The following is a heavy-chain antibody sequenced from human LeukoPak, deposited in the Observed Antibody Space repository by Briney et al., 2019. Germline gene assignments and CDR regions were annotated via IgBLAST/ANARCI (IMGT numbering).Heavy chain of an antibody. V-gene: IGHV5-51*07. D-gene: IGHD3-22*01. Sequence: GESLKISCQGSGYSFTSYWIGWVHQMPGKGLEWMGIIYPGDSDTRNSPSFQGQVAISADKSISTAYLQWSSLKASDTGMYYCARKYYYDSSPNNVAFDIWGQGTMVTVSS. CDR2: IYPGDSDT. CDR3: ARKYYYDSSPNNVAFDI. CDR1: GYSFTSYW. J-gene: IGHJ3*02.